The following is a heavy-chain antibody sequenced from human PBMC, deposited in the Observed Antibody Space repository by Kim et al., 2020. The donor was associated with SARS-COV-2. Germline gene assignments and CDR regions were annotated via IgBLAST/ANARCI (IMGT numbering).Heavy chain of an antibody. J-gene: IGHJ6*02. CDR1: GFTFSSYG. Sequence: GGSLRLSCAASGFTFSSYGMHWVRQAPGKGLEWVAFIRSDGSNKYYADSVKGRFTISRDNAKNTLYLQMNSLRAEDTAVYYCAKASAGPQSYYYYGMDVWGQGTTVTVSS. V-gene: IGHV3-30*02. CDR2: IRSDGSNK. CDR3: AKASAGPQSYYYYGMDV. D-gene: IGHD6-13*01.